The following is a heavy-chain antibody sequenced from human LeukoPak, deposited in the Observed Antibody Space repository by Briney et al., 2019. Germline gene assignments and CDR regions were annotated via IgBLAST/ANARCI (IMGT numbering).Heavy chain of an antibody. Sequence: ASVKVSCTVSGNTLTDLSTHWVRQAPGKGLDWMGGFDPEDAEIIYAEKFQDRVTMTEDTSTDTAYMELSSLRSEDTAVYYCATDLGSSGYYKNFDYWGQGTLVTVSS. CDR1: GNTLTDLS. V-gene: IGHV1-24*01. D-gene: IGHD3-22*01. CDR3: ATDLGSSGYYKNFDY. CDR2: FDPEDAEI. J-gene: IGHJ4*02.